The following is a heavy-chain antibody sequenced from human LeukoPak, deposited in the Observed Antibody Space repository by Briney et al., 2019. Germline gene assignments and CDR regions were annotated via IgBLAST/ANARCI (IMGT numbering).Heavy chain of an antibody. Sequence: SETLSLTCTVSGGSISSYYWSWIRQPPGKGLEWIGYIYYSGSTNYNPSLKSRVTISVDTSKNQFSLKLSSVTAADTAVYYCARVGGAHYDYVWGSYRYISWFDPWGQGTLVTVSS. J-gene: IGHJ5*02. CDR2: IYYSGST. V-gene: IGHV4-59*12. D-gene: IGHD3-16*02. CDR3: ARVGGAHYDYVWGSYRYISWFDP. CDR1: GGSISSYY.